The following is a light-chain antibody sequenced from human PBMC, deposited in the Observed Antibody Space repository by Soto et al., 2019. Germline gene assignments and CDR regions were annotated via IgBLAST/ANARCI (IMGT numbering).Light chain of an antibody. CDR2: AAS. J-gene: IGKJ3*01. V-gene: IGKV1-39*01. CDR3: QQGSSTPFT. Sequence: DIQLTQSPSSLSASVGDRGTITCRASQSITTYLNWYQHKPGKAPKLLICAASSLPSGVPSRFSGSGPGTEFTLTISSLQPEDSATYYCQQGSSTPFTFGPGTKVDI. CDR1: QSITTY.